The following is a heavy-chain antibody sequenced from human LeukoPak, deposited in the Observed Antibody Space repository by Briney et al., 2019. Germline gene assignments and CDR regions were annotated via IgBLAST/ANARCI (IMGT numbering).Heavy chain of an antibody. CDR3: AKDGGLWVSAHWGDS. D-gene: IGHD7-27*01. CDR1: GFTFSSYW. Sequence: GGSLRLSCAASGFTFSSYWMSWVRQAPGKGLEWVSTITTGDGNTYYADSVKGRFTVSRDDSKNTLYLQMNSLRAEDTAVYYCAKDGGLWVSAHWGDSWGRGTLVTVSS. J-gene: IGHJ4*02. V-gene: IGHV3-23*01. CDR2: ITTGDGNT.